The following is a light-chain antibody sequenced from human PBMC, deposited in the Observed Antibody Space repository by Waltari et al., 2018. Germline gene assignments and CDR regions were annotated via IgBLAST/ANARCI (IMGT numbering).Light chain of an antibody. V-gene: IGLV1-40*01. Sequence: QSVLTQPTSVSGAPGQRVPTSCPGTGSNIGAHHYTHWYQQLPGKAPRLLNYGVNTRPLGVPDRFFGSQSGTSASLAIIGLQAEDEGDYYCQSYDTSLSVVFGGGTKLTVL. CDR1: GSNIGAHHY. CDR2: GVN. J-gene: IGLJ2*01. CDR3: QSYDTSLSVV.